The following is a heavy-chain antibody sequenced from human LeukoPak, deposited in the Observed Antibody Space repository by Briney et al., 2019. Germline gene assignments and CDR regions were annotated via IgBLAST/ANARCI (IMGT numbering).Heavy chain of an antibody. V-gene: IGHV3-30*18. CDR3: AKDRGAVAGVMDV. J-gene: IGHJ6*03. D-gene: IGHD6-19*01. Sequence: GGSLRLSCAASGFTFRSYGIHWVRQAPGKGLEWVAVISYDGSNKNYAVSVTGRFTISRDNSKNTVFLQMNSLRAEDTAVYYCAKDRGAVAGVMDVWGKGTTVTVSS. CDR1: GFTFRSYG. CDR2: ISYDGSNK.